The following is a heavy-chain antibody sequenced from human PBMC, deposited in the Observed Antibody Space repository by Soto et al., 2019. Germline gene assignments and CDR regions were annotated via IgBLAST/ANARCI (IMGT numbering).Heavy chain of an antibody. J-gene: IGHJ6*01. CDR3: AKDQVGYSSGWYPRDYYYSGMDV. Sequence: GGSVRLSCAASGFTFSSYGMHWVRQAPGKGLEWVAVISYDGSNKYYADSVKGRFTISRDNSKNTLYLQMNSLRAEDTAVYYCAKDQVGYSSGWYPRDYYYSGMDVWVQGTTVTVPS. V-gene: IGHV3-30*18. CDR2: ISYDGSNK. D-gene: IGHD6-19*01. CDR1: GFTFSSYG.